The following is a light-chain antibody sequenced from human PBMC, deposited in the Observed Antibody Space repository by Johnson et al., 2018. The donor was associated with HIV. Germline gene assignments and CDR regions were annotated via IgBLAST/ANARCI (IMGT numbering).Light chain of an antibody. J-gene: IGLJ1*01. CDR1: SSNIGNNY. CDR2: DNN. Sequence: QLVLTQPPSVSAAPGHKVTISCSGSSSNIGNNYVSWYQQLPGTAPKLLIYDNNKRPSGIPDRFSGSKSGTSATLGITGLQTGDEADYYCGTWDSSLSVGVFGTGTKVTVL. V-gene: IGLV1-51*01. CDR3: GTWDSSLSVGV.